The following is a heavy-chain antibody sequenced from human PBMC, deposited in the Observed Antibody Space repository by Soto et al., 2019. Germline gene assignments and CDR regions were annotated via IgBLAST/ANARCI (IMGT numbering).Heavy chain of an antibody. CDR2: IISILGIA. Sequence: QVQLVQSGAEVKKPGSSVKVSCKASGGTFSSYTISWVRQAPGQGLEWMGRIISILGIANYAEKFQGRVTITADKSTSRAYMELSSLRSEDTAVYYCARDLDGWFDPWGQGTLVTVSS. CDR1: GGTFSSYT. D-gene: IGHD1-1*01. CDR3: ARDLDGWFDP. J-gene: IGHJ5*02. V-gene: IGHV1-69*08.